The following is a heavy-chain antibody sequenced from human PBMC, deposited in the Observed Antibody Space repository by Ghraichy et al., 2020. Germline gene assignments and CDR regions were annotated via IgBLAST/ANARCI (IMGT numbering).Heavy chain of an antibody. D-gene: IGHD6-13*01. CDR1: RVTFSTPV. J-gene: IGHJ5*02. Sequence: ASVKVSCKTARVTFSTPVTFWEREGPRQRLERMGWMNTNTGDSTYAQGFTGRFVFSMDTSVSTAYLQISGLKSEDTGLYFCARGHSSTWPTNTDWFDPWGQGTLVTVSS. CDR2: MNTNTGDS. V-gene: IGHV7-4-1*02. CDR3: ARGHSSTWPTNTDWFDP.